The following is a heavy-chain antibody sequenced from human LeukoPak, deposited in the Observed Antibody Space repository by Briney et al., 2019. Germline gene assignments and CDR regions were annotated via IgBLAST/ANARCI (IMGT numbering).Heavy chain of an antibody. Sequence: GGSLRLSCAASGFTFSSYGMSWVRQAPGKGLEWVSYISSSSSTIYYADSVKGRFTISRDNAKNSLYLQMNSLRAEDTAVYYCAGDYYDSSGYPRLIYYYYYYYMDVWGKGTTVTVSS. CDR2: ISSSSSTI. J-gene: IGHJ6*03. V-gene: IGHV3-48*01. D-gene: IGHD3-22*01. CDR3: AGDYYDSSGYPRLIYYYYYYYMDV. CDR1: GFTFSSYG.